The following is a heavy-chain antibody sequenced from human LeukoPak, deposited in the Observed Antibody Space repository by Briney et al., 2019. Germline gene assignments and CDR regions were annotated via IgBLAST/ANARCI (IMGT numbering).Heavy chain of an antibody. CDR3: AREGYYGSGSPPSLYFDY. V-gene: IGHV3-30-3*01. CDR1: GFTFRNYV. D-gene: IGHD3-10*01. J-gene: IGHJ4*02. Sequence: PGGSLRLSCAASGFTFRNYVIHWVRQAPGKGLEWVAVTSYDLNEKLYADYVKGRFTIARDNSRSTLYLQMNSLRAEDTAIHYCAREGYYGSGSPPSLYFDYWGQGTLVTVSS. CDR2: TSYDLNEK.